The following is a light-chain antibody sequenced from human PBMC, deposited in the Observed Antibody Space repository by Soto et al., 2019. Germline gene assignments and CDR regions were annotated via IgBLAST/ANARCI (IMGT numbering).Light chain of an antibody. Sequence: QSVLTQTPSASGTPGQTVTISCSGSRSNIGNNAVSWYQQFPGTAPKLLIYNNNQRPSGVPGRFSGSKSGTSASLAISGLQSEDEADYYCATWDDSLNARGVFGGGTELTVL. CDR3: ATWDDSLNARGV. CDR1: RSNIGNNA. V-gene: IGLV1-44*01. CDR2: NNN. J-gene: IGLJ3*02.